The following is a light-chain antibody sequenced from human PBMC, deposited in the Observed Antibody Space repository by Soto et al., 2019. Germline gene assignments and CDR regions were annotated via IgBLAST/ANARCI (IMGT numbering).Light chain of an antibody. Sequence: QSVLTQPPSASGTPGQRVTISCSGSSSNIGSNTVNWYQQLPGTAPKLLINSNNQRPSGVPDRISDSKSGTSASLAISGLQSEDEADYYCAAWDDSLNGAVFGGGTKVTVL. CDR3: AAWDDSLNGAV. J-gene: IGLJ2*01. V-gene: IGLV1-44*01. CDR2: SNN. CDR1: SSNIGSNT.